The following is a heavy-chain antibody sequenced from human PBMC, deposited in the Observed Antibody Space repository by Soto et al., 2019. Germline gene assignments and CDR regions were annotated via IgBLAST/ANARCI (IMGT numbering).Heavy chain of an antibody. CDR3: ARDPQAITIFGVVTGPFDP. V-gene: IGHV1-46*01. CDR1: GYTFTSYY. D-gene: IGHD3-3*01. CDR2: INPSGGST. J-gene: IGHJ5*02. Sequence: EASVKVSCKASGYTFTSYYMHWVRQAPGQGLEWMGIINPSGGSTSYAQKFQGRVTMTRDTSTSTVYMELSSLRSEDTAVYYCARDPQAITIFGVVTGPFDPWGQGTLVTSPQ.